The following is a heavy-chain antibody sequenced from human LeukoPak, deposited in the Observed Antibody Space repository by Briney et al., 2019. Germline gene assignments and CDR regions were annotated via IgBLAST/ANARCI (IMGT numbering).Heavy chain of an antibody. J-gene: IGHJ6*02. CDR3: VRNRYNLDV. V-gene: IGHV3-7*01. D-gene: IGHD1-1*01. CDR2: IKQDGSEK. Sequence: GGSLRLSCAVSGLILSNNSMTWVRQVPGKGLEWVASIKQDGSEKYYVDSVKGRFTISRDNAKNSLYLEMNSLRAEDTALYYCVRNRYNLDVWGQGTTVTVSS. CDR1: GLILSNNS.